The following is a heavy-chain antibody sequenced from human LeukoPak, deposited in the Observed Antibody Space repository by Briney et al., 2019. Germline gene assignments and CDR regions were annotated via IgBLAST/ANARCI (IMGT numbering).Heavy chain of an antibody. CDR1: GYSISSGYY. Sequence: SETLSLTCTVSGYSISSGYYWGWIRQPPGKGLEWIGTISHSGNTYYNPSLKSRVTISVDTSKNQFSLKLSSVTAADTAVYYCARDRVAVAGPPWDYWGQGTLVTVSS. V-gene: IGHV4-38-2*02. CDR3: ARDRVAVAGPPWDY. CDR2: ISHSGNT. J-gene: IGHJ4*02. D-gene: IGHD6-19*01.